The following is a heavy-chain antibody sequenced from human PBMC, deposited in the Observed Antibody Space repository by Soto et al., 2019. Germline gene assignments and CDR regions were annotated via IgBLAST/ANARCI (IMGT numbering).Heavy chain of an antibody. D-gene: IGHD3-22*01. V-gene: IGHV4-59*01. CDR2: IYYSGST. Sequence: PSETLSLTCTVSGGSISSYYWSWIRQPPGKGLEWIGYIYYSGSTNYNPSLKSRVTISVDMSKNQFSLKLSSVTAADTAVYYCARVASEYYYDSSGYYFAFDIWGQGTMVTVSS. CDR1: GGSISSYY. CDR3: ARVASEYYYDSSGYYFAFDI. J-gene: IGHJ3*02.